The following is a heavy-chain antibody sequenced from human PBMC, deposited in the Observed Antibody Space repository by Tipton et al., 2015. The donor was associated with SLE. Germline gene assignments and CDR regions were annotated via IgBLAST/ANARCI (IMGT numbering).Heavy chain of an antibody. CDR3: ARGKYYDLCSGYYRRDASDI. D-gene: IGHD3-3*01. V-gene: IGHV4-34*01. CDR2: INHSGST. Sequence: TLSLTCAVYGGSFSGYYWSWIRQPPGKGLEWIGEINHSGSTNYNPSLKSRVTISIDTSKNQFSLTLSSVTAGDTSVYYCARGKYYDLCSGYYRRDASDISGQGTMVIVSS. J-gene: IGHJ3*02. CDR1: GGSFSGYY.